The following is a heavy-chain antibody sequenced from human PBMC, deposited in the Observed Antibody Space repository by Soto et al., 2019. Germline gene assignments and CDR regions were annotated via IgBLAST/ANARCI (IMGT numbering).Heavy chain of an antibody. V-gene: IGHV4-31*03. J-gene: IGHJ4*02. D-gene: IGHD2-15*01. CDR3: ARVLRCSGGSCYRPKNYFDY. Sequence: SETLSLTCTVSGGSISSGGYYWSWIRQHPGKGLEWIGYIYYSGSTYYNPSLKSRVTISVDTSKNQFSLKLSSVTAANTAVYYCARVLRCSGGSCYRPKNYFDYWGRGTLVTVSS. CDR1: GGSISSGGYY. CDR2: IYYSGST.